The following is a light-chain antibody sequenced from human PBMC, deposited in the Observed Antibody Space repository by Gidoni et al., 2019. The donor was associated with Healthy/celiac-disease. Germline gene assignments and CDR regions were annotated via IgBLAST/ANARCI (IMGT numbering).Light chain of an antibody. CDR2: AAS. CDR1: QSISSY. J-gene: IGKJ5*01. CDR3: QQSYSTIT. Sequence: DIQMTPSPSSLSASVGDRVTITCRASQSISSYLNWYQQKPGKAPKLLIYAASSLQSGVPSRFSGSGSGTDFTLTISSLQPEDFATYYCQQSYSTITFXXXTRLEIK. V-gene: IGKV1-39*01.